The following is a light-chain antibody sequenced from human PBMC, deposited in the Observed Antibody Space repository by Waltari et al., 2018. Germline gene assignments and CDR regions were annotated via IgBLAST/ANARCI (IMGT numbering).Light chain of an antibody. CDR3: QQRSNWPPLT. V-gene: IGKV3-11*01. CDR1: QNLHKY. J-gene: IGKJ4*01. CDR2: EAS. Sequence: EVVLTQSPASLSSSQGERVTLSCRASQNLHKYLAWYQQRPGQAPRLLIYEASNRATGIPDRFSGSGSGTDFTLTIDSLEPEDFAVYFCQQRSNWPPLTFGGGTKVEIK.